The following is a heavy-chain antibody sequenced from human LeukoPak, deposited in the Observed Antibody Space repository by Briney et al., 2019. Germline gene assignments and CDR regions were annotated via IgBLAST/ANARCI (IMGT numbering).Heavy chain of an antibody. CDR3: AREESSRLSAWFDP. V-gene: IGHV1-69*13. D-gene: IGHD6-13*01. J-gene: IGHJ5*02. CDR1: GYTFTGYY. CDR2: IIPIFGTA. Sequence: SVKVSCKASGYTFTGYYMHWVRQAPGQGLEWMGGIIPIFGTANYAQKFQGRVTITADESTSTAYMELSSLRSEDTAVYYCAREESSRLSAWFDPWGQGTLVTVSS.